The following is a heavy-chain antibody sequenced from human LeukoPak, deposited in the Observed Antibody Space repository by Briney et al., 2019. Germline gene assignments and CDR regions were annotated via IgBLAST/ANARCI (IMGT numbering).Heavy chain of an antibody. V-gene: IGHV7-4-1*02. CDR3: ARDNMVRGVIIVTDSYMDV. D-gene: IGHD3-10*01. CDR2: INTNTGNP. Sequence: ASVKVSCKASGCTFTSYAMNWVRQAPGQGLEWMGWINTNTGNPTYAQGFTGRFVFSLDTSVSTAYLQISSLKAEDTAVYYCARDNMVRGVIIVTDSYMDVWGKGTTVTVSS. J-gene: IGHJ6*03. CDR1: GCTFTSYA.